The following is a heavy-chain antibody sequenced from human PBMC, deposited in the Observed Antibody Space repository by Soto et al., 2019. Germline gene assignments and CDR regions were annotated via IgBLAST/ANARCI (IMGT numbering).Heavy chain of an antibody. CDR1: GFTVSSNY. Sequence: GSLRLSCAASGFTVSSNYMSWVRQAPGKGLEWVSVIYADGRTLYTDSVKGRFTFYRDNSKNTLYLQMNSLTAEDTAVYYCARARIGVAGFFDYWGQGTLVTVSS. V-gene: IGHV3-66*01. J-gene: IGHJ4*02. CDR2: IYADGRT. D-gene: IGHD6-19*01. CDR3: ARARIGVAGFFDY.